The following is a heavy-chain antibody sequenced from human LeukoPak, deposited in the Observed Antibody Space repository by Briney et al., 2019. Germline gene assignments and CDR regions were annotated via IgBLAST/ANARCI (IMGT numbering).Heavy chain of an antibody. CDR1: GYTFTGYY. CDR2: INPNSGAT. CDR3: AKSIEYCGADCYGYFDL. V-gene: IGHV1-2*06. Sequence: ASVKVSCKPYGYTFTGYYMHWVRQAPGQGLEWMGRINPNSGATNYAQKFQGRVTMTRDTSISTAYMELTTLRSDDTAVYYCAKSIEYCGADCYGYFDLWGRGTLVTVSS. D-gene: IGHD2-21*02. J-gene: IGHJ2*01.